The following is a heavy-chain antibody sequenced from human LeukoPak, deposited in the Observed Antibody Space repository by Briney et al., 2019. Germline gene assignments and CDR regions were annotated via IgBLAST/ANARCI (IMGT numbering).Heavy chain of an antibody. Sequence: GGSLRLSCAASGYTFTSYYMHWVRLAPGQGLEWMGIINPSGGSTSYAQKFQGRVTMTRDTSTSTVYMELSSLRSEDTAVYYCARDGRGSRHYFQHWGQGTLVTVSS. CDR2: INPSGGST. J-gene: IGHJ1*01. CDR3: ARDGRGSRHYFQH. CDR1: GYTFTSYY. D-gene: IGHD1-26*01. V-gene: IGHV1-46*01.